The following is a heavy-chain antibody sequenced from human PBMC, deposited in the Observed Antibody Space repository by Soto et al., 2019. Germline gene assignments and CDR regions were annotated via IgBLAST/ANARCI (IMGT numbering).Heavy chain of an antibody. Sequence: SETLSLTCAVYGGSFSGYYWSWIRQPPGKGLEWIGEINHSGSTNYNPSLKSRVTISVDTSKNQFSLKLISVTAADTAVYYCATGVPTHSGWYGNDAFDIWGQGTMVTVSS. J-gene: IGHJ3*02. CDR3: ATGVPTHSGWYGNDAFDI. V-gene: IGHV4-34*01. D-gene: IGHD6-19*01. CDR1: GGSFSGYY. CDR2: INHSGST.